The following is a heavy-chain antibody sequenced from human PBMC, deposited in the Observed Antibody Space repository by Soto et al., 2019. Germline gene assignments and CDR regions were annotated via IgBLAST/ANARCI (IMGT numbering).Heavy chain of an antibody. J-gene: IGHJ4*02. CDR2: QTYDGSNK. Sequence: QVQLVESGGGVVQPGRSLRLSCAASGCMFSSYAMHWVRQSPGKGLVWVAVQTYDGSNKYYADSVKGRFTISRDNSKNTLYLQMNSLRAEDTAVYYCARAGGLLVDYWGQGTLVTVSS. D-gene: IGHD1-26*01. CDR1: GCMFSSYA. V-gene: IGHV3-30-3*01. CDR3: ARAGGLLVDY.